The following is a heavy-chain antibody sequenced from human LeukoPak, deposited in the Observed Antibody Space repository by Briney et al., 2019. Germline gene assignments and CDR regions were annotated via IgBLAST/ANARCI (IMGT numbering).Heavy chain of an antibody. J-gene: IGHJ4*02. D-gene: IGHD5-18*01. CDR3: ARVSRAPNTAMVL. CDR2: ISYDGSNK. CDR1: GFTFSSYA. Sequence: GRSLRLSCAASGFTFSSYAMHWVRQAPGKGLEWVAVISYDGSNKYYADSVKGRFTISRDNSKNTLYLQMNSLRAEDTAVYYCARVSRAPNTAMVLWGQGTLVTVSS. V-gene: IGHV3-30-3*01.